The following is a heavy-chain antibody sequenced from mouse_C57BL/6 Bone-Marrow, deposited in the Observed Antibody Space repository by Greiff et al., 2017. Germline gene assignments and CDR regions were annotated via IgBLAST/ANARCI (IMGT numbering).Heavy chain of an antibody. CDR1: GFTFSDFY. V-gene: IGHV7-1*01. J-gene: IGHJ1*03. CDR2: SRNKANDYTT. CDR3: ARDAGYGSSYRWYCDV. Sequence: VQVVESGGGLVQSGRSLRLSCATSGFTFSDFYMEWVRQAPGQGLEWIAASRNKANDYTTEYSASVKGRFIVSRDTSQSILYLQMNALRAEYTAIYYCARDAGYGSSYRWYCDVWGTGTTVTVSS. D-gene: IGHD1-1*01.